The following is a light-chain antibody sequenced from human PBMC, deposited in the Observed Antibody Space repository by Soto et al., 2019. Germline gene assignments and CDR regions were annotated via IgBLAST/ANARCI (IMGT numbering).Light chain of an antibody. J-gene: IGKJ1*01. V-gene: IGKV3-20*01. CDR3: QQYNSWPPT. CDR1: QSVSSNY. Sequence: EIVLTQSPDTLSLSPGERATLSCRAGQSVSSNYLAWYQQKPGQAPRLLIFGASSRATGIPDRFSGSGSGTDFTLTISRLEPEDFAVYCCQQYNSWPPTFGQGTKVDIK. CDR2: GAS.